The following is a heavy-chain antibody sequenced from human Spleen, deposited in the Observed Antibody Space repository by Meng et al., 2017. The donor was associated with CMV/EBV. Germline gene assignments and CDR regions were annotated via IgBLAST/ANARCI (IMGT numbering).Heavy chain of an antibody. V-gene: IGHV1-18*04. D-gene: IGHD6-19*01. CDR1: GFTLTGYY. CDR2: ISGNNGNT. J-gene: IGHJ4*02. Sequence: ASVKVSCKASGFTLTGYYIHWVRQAPGQGLEWVGWISGNNGNTNYAQQFQGRVTLTTDTSTNIAYMDLRSLTSDDTAMYYCARAAYSSGWPAGVDQWGQGTLVTVSS. CDR3: ARAAYSSGWPAGVDQ.